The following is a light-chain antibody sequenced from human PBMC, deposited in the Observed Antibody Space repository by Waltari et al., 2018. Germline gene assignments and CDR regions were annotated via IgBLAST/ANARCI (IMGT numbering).Light chain of an antibody. CDR1: SSDVGGYNY. CDR3: SSYTSSSTVL. CDR2: NLS. J-gene: IGLJ2*01. V-gene: IGLV2-14*03. Sequence: QSALTQPASVSGSPGQSITISCTGTSSDVGGYNYVSWYQQHPGQAPKPMIYNLSNRPSGVSNRVSGSKSGNTASLTISGLQAEDEAEYYCSSYTSSSTVLFGGGTKLTVL.